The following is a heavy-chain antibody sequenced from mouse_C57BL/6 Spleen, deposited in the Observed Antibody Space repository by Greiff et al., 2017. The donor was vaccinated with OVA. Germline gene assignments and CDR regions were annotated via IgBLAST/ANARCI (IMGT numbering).Heavy chain of an antibody. CDR2: INPNNGGT. D-gene: IGHD1-1*01. J-gene: IGHJ3*01. CDR3: ARLYGSSLFAY. CDR1: GYTFTDYY. V-gene: IGHV1-26*01. Sequence: VQLQQSGPELVKPGASLKISCTASGYTFTDYYMNWVQQSPGKSLEWIGDINPNNGGTSYNNKFKGKATLTVDKSSSTAYMELLSRTSEDSAVYYCARLYGSSLFAYWGQGTLVTVSA.